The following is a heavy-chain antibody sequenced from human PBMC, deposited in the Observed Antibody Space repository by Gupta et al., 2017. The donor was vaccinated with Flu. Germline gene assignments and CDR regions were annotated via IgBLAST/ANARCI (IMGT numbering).Heavy chain of an antibody. J-gene: IGHJ6*03. CDR3: TRVDCSSTSCYWGDYYYYYMDV. CDR2: IRSKAYGGTT. D-gene: IGHD2-2*01. Sequence: GFIRSKAYGGTTEYAASVKGRFTISRDDSKSIAYLQMNSLKTEDTAVYYCTRVDCSSTSCYWGDYYYYYMDVWGKGTTVTVSS. V-gene: IGHV3-49*02.